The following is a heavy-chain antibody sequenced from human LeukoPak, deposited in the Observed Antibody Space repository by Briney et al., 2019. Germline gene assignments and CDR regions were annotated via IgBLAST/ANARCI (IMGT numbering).Heavy chain of an antibody. CDR1: GFTFSSYA. CDR3: AKGPQYCSGGSCYSRVNNWFDP. D-gene: IGHD2-15*01. J-gene: IGHJ5*02. V-gene: IGHV3-23*01. Sequence: GGSLRLSCAASGFTFSSYAMSWVRQAPGKGLEWVSAISGSGGSTYYADSVKGRFTISRDNSKNTLYLQMNSLRAEDTAVYYCAKGPQYCSGGSCYSRVNNWFDPWGQGTLVTVSS. CDR2: ISGSGGST.